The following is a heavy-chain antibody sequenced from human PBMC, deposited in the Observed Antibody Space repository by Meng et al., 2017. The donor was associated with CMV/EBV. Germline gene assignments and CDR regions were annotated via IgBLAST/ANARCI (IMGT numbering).Heavy chain of an antibody. J-gene: IGHJ4*02. CDR1: GFTFSSYE. V-gene: IGHV3-48*03. Sequence: GGSLRLSCAASGFTFSSYEMNWVRQAPGKGLEWVSYISSSGSTIYYADSVKGRFTISRDNAKNSLYLQMNSLRAEDTAVYYCARGEPERYYYDSSGYSTKFDYWGQGTLVTVSS. CDR2: ISSSGSTI. CDR3: ARGEPERYYYDSSGYSTKFDY. D-gene: IGHD3-22*01.